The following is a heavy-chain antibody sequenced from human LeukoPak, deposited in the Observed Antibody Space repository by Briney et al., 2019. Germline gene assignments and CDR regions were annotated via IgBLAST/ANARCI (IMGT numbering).Heavy chain of an antibody. V-gene: IGHV4-59*01. CDR1: GGSISSYY. Sequence: SETLSLTCTVSGGSISSYYWSWIRQPPGKGLEWIGYIYYSGSTNYNPSLKSRVTISVDTSKNQFSLKLSSVTAADTAVYYCARASFSVRGERAFDIWGQGTMVTVSS. CDR2: IYYSGST. D-gene: IGHD3-10*01. J-gene: IGHJ3*02. CDR3: ARASFSVRGERAFDI.